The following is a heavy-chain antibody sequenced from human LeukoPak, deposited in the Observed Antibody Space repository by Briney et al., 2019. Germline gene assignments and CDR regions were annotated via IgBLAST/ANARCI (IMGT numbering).Heavy chain of an antibody. J-gene: IGHJ4*01. V-gene: IGHV1-2*02. CDR1: GYIFTGYY. D-gene: IGHD2-21*01. CDR3: ARGGTNLVLIGNFFDS. Sequence: ASVKVSCKASGYIFTGYYMHWVRQAPGQGLEWMGWINPNGGTDFAQKFQGRVTMTRDMSVNTAYMEVRRLSVDDTAVYFCARGGTNLVLIGNFFDSWGQGTLVTVSS. CDR2: INPNGGT.